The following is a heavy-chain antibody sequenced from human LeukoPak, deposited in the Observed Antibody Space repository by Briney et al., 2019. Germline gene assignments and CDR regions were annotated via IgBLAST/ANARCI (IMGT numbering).Heavy chain of an antibody. CDR1: GGSISSYY. V-gene: IGHV4-4*07. Sequence: SETLSLTCTVSGGSISSYYWSWIRQPAVKGLEWIGRIYTSGSTNYNPSLKSRVTMSVDTSKNQFSLKLSSVTAADTAVYYCARWDSSSWGGGYFDYWGQGTLVTVSS. CDR2: IYTSGST. J-gene: IGHJ4*02. D-gene: IGHD6-13*01. CDR3: ARWDSSSWGGGYFDY.